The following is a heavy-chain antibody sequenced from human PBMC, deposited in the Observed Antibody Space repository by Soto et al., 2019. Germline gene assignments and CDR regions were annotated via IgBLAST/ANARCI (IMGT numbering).Heavy chain of an antibody. J-gene: IGHJ4*02. CDR1: GFTFSSYA. Sequence: XGSLRLSCAASGFTFSSYAMXWVRQAPGKGLEWVSAISGSGGSTYYADSVKGRFTISRDNSKDTLYLKMNSLRAEDTAVYYCAKRSGFSGWGQGTLVTVSS. CDR3: AKRSGFSG. D-gene: IGHD3-9*01. V-gene: IGHV3-23*01. CDR2: ISGSGGST.